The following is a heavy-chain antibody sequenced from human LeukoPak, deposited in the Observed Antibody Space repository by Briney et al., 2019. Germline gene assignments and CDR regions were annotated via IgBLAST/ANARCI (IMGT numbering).Heavy chain of an antibody. Sequence: PSETLSLTCTASGYSISTGHYWGWIRQPPGQGLEWIASIFLGETTYYKPSLKSRLTISVDTSKNQLSLNLTSVTAADTAVYYCARETGSGYGLGYWGQGTPVTVSS. CDR2: IFLGETT. V-gene: IGHV4-38-2*02. CDR1: GYSISTGHY. J-gene: IGHJ4*02. CDR3: ARETGSGYGLGY. D-gene: IGHD3-22*01.